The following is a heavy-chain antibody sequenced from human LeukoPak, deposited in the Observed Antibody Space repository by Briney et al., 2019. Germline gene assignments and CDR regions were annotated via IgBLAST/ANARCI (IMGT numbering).Heavy chain of an antibody. J-gene: IGHJ4*02. D-gene: IGHD3-10*01. V-gene: IGHV3-30*02. CDR1: GFTFSSYG. CDR2: IRYDGSSK. CDR3: AKGGEMGIFDY. Sequence: GGSLRLSCAASGFTFSSYGMHWVRQAPGKGLEWVAFIRYDGSSKYYADSVKGRFTIPRDNSKNTLYLQMNSLRAEDTAVYYCAKGGEMGIFDYWGQGTLVTVSS.